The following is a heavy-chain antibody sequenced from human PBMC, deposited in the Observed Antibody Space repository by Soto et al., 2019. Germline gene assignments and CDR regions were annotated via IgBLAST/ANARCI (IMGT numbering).Heavy chain of an antibody. CDR2: IFYSGST. CDR1: GASIGSSY. V-gene: IGHV4-59*04. CDR3: AVFYTSSYREFYYSYYSRDV. D-gene: IGHD6-6*01. Sequence: SETLFLTCTVSGASIGSSYWSWIRQPPGKGLEWMGYIFYSGSTYYNPSLKSRVTISVDTSKNQFSLELSSVTAADTPVYYCAVFYTSSYREFYYSYYSRDVGGKGTTVPVSS. J-gene: IGHJ6*03.